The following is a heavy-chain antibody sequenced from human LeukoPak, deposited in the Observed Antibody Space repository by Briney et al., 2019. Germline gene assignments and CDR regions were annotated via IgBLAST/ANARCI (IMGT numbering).Heavy chain of an antibody. V-gene: IGHV3-74*01. CDR2: ISGDGSST. D-gene: IGHD3-16*02. J-gene: IGHJ5*02. CDR3: ARQSSSGNYRWFDP. Sequence: GGSLRLSCAASGFTFSSYWMHWVRQAPGKGLVWVSRISGDGSSTSYADSVKGRFTISRDNAKNTLYLQMNSQRAEDTAVYYCARQSSSGNYRWFDPWGQGTLVTVSS. CDR1: GFTFSSYW.